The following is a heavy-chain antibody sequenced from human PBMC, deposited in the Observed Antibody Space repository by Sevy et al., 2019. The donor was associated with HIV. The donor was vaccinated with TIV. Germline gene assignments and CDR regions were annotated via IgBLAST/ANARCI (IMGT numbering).Heavy chain of an antibody. D-gene: IGHD3-22*01. J-gene: IGHJ3*02. CDR3: ARDAALSNYYDSSGYPNAFDI. CDR2: ISGSGTRT. CDR1: GFSFDSYG. V-gene: IGHV3-21*01. Sequence: GGSLRLSCAVSGFSFDSYGMTWVRQAPGKGLEWVSAISGSGTRTYYADSVKGRFTISRDNAKNSLYLQMNSLRAEDTAVYYCARDAALSNYYDSSGYPNAFDIWGQGTMVTVSS.